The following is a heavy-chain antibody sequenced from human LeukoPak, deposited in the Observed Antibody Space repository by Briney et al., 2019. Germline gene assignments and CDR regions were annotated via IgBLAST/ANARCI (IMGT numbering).Heavy chain of an antibody. J-gene: IGHJ5*01. Sequence: PSETLSLTCTVSGGSVSSRYYYWTWFRQPPGKGLEWFGYIYYRGTTYYTPSLKSRLTISIDTSKNQFSLEMSALTAADTAVYYCARARARDYGVNWFDSWGQGTLVTVSS. CDR1: GGSVSSRYYY. CDR2: IYYRGTT. D-gene: IGHD4-17*01. V-gene: IGHV4-30-4*08. CDR3: ARARARDYGVNWFDS.